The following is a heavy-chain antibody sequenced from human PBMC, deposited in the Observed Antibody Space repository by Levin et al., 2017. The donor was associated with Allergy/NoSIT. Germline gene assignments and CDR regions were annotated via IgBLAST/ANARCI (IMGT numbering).Heavy chain of an antibody. CDR2: ISYDGSNK. CDR3: ARVPDSSSWFLQGYFDY. Sequence: SGGSLRLSCAASGFTFSSYAMHWVRQAPGKGLEWVAVISYDGSNKYYADSVKGRFTISRDNSKNTLYLQMNSLRAEDTAVYYCARVPDSSSWFLQGYFDYWGQGTLVTVSS. D-gene: IGHD6-13*01. CDR1: GFTFSSYA. J-gene: IGHJ4*02. V-gene: IGHV3-30-3*01.